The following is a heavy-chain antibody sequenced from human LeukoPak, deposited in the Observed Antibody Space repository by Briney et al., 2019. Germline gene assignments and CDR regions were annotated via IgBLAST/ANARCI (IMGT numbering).Heavy chain of an antibody. CDR3: AKDRIGGGVEDY. CDR1: GFAFSSYV. V-gene: IGHV3-23*01. D-gene: IGHD4-23*01. J-gene: IGHJ4*02. Sequence: GGSLRFSGAASGFAFSSYVMTWVRQAPGKGLEWVSTIDTDGDTYYAASVKGRFTISRGNSKNTLYLQMNSLRAEDTAVYYCAKDRIGGGVEDYWGQGTLVTVSS. CDR2: IDTDGDT.